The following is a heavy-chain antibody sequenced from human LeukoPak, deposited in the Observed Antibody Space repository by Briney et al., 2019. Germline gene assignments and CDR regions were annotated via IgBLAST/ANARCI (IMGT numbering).Heavy chain of an antibody. CDR1: GFTVSSNY. Sequence: GGSLRLSCATSGFTVSSNYMSRVRQAPGKGLEWVSAISGSGGSTYYADSVKGRFTISRDKSKNTLYLQMNSLRAEDTAVYYCAKGLAVAGHFDYWGQGTLVTVSS. J-gene: IGHJ4*02. CDR3: AKGLAVAGHFDY. D-gene: IGHD6-19*01. V-gene: IGHV3-23*01. CDR2: ISGSGGST.